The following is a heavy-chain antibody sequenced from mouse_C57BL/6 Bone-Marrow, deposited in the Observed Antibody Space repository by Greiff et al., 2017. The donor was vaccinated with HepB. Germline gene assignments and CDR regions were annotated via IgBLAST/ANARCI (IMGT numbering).Heavy chain of an antibody. CDR3: ARNTDYGWFAY. CDR1: GYTFTSYW. Sequence: QVQLQHPGAELVRPGTSVKLSCKASGYTFTSYWMHWVKQRPGQGLEWIGVIDPSDSYTNYNQKFKGKATLTVDTSSSTAYMQLSSLTSEDSAVYYCARNTDYGWFAYWGQGTLVTVSA. V-gene: IGHV1-59*01. CDR2: IDPSDSYT. J-gene: IGHJ3*01. D-gene: IGHD2-4*01.